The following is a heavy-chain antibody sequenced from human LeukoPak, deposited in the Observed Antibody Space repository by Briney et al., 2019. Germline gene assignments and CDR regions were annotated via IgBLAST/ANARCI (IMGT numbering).Heavy chain of an antibody. V-gene: IGHV3-43*02. D-gene: IGHD3-10*01. J-gene: IGHJ3*02. CDR3: AKDLSSVFDALNI. CDR2: ISGDGATT. Sequence: GGSLRLSCAASGXTFDDYAMHWVPQAPGKGLEWVSLISGDGATTYYAASVKGRFTISRDNKKNVLYLQMNNLGTEDTALFYCAKDLSSVFDALNIWGQGTLVTVSS. CDR1: GXTFDDYA.